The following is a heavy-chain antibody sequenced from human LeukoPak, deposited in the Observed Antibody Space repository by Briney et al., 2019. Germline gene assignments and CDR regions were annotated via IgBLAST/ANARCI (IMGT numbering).Heavy chain of an antibody. D-gene: IGHD3-3*01. Sequence: GGSLRLSCAASGFTFSSYSMNWVRQAPGKGLEWVSSISSSSSYIYYADSVKGRFTISRDNAKNSLYLQMNSLRAEDTAVYYCARDPQVAGYDFWSGYYWVDAFDIWGQGTMVTVSS. J-gene: IGHJ3*02. CDR1: GFTFSSYS. CDR2: ISSSSSYI. V-gene: IGHV3-21*01. CDR3: ARDPQVAGYDFWSGYYWVDAFDI.